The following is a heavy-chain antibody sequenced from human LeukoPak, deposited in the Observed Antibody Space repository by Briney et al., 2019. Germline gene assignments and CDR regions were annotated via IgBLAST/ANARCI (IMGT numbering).Heavy chain of an antibody. CDR2: ITSSSSYI. D-gene: IGHD4-23*01. CDR3: AKDLRLSVGTSPFDY. V-gene: IGHV3-21*04. CDR1: GFTFNSYS. J-gene: IGHJ4*02. Sequence: GGSLRLSCAASGFTFNSYSMHWVRQAPGKGLEWVSSITSSSSYIYYADSVKGRFTISRDNSKNTLYLQMNSLRADDTALYYCAKDLRLSVGTSPFDYWGQGTLVTVSS.